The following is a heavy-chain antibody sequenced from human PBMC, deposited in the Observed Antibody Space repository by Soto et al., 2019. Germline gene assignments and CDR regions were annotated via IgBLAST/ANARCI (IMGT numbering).Heavy chain of an antibody. J-gene: IGHJ5*02. CDR1: GYTFTSYG. D-gene: IGHD2-15*01. V-gene: IGHV1-18*01. Sequence: QVQLVQSGAEVKKPGASVKVSCKASGYTFTSYGISWVRQAPGQGLEWMGWISAYNGNTNYAQKLQGRVTMTTDTSTRTAYMELRSLRSDDTAVYYCARDGDIVVVVAAPGWFDPWGQGTLVTVSS. CDR2: ISAYNGNT. CDR3: ARDGDIVVVVAAPGWFDP.